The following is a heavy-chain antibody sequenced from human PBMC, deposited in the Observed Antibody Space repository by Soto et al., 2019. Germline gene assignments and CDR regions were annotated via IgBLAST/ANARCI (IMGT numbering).Heavy chain of an antibody. V-gene: IGHV1-3*01. J-gene: IGHJ4*02. D-gene: IGHD3-9*01. CDR2: INAGNGNT. CDR3: ATERADYDILTGYDY. Sequence: GGPVKVSCKASGYTFTSYAMHWVRQAPGQRLEWMGWINAGNGNTKYSQKFQGRVTITRDTSASTAYMELSSLRSEDTAVYYCATERADYDILTGYDYWGQGTLVTVSS. CDR1: GYTFTSYA.